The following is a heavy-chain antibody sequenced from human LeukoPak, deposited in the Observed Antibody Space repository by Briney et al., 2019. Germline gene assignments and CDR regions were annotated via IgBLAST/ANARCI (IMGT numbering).Heavy chain of an antibody. CDR3: AKHPYEGYCSGGSCWNNWFDP. V-gene: IGHV3-23*01. J-gene: IGHJ5*02. CDR2: ISGSGGST. CDR1: GLTFSSYG. D-gene: IGHD2-15*01. Sequence: PGGSLRLSCAASGLTFSSYGMSWVRQAPGKGLEWVSAISGSGGSTYYADSVKGRFTISRDNSKNTLYLQMNSLRAEDTAIYYCAKHPYEGYCSGGSCWNNWFDPWGQGTLVTVSS.